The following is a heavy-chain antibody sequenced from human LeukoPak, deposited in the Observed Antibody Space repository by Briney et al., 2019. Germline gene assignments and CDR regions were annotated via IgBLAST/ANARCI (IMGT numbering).Heavy chain of an antibody. V-gene: IGHV1-2*02. CDR1: GYTFTGYY. CDR2: INPNSGGT. Sequence: ASVKVSCKASGYTFTGYYMHWVRQAPGQGLEWMGWINPNSGGTNYAQKFQGRVTMTRDTSISTAYMELSRLRSDDTAVYYCARARYYDFWSDNLDYYYYGMDVWGQGTTVTVSS. D-gene: IGHD3-3*01. CDR3: ARARYYDFWSDNLDYYYYGMDV. J-gene: IGHJ6*02.